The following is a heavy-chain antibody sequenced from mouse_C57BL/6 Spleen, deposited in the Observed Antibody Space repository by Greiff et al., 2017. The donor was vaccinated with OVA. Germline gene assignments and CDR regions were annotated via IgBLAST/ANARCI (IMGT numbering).Heavy chain of an antibody. Sequence: QVQLQQSGAELVKPGASVKLSCKASGYTFTSYWMQWVKQRPGQGLEWIGEIDPSDSYTNYNQKFKGKATLTVDTSSSTAYMQLSSLTSEDSAVYYCARGTAQATDYCGQGTTLTVSS. J-gene: IGHJ2*01. D-gene: IGHD3-2*02. CDR3: ARGTAQATDY. CDR2: IDPSDSYT. V-gene: IGHV1-50*01. CDR1: GYTFTSYW.